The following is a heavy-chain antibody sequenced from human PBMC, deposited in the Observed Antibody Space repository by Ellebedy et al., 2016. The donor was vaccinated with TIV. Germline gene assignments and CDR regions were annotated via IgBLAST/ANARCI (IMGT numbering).Heavy chain of an antibody. J-gene: IGHJ3*01. CDR2: INGDGRTT. CDR3: ARVWGGVPVAGDVFDL. Sequence: GESLKISCAASGYSFSGYWMHWVRQAPGKGLVWVSRINGDGRTTTYADSVKGRFTISRDDAKKTLYLQMNSLRDEDTAVYYCARVWGGVPVAGDVFDLWGQGTMVIVSS. CDR1: GYSFSGYW. D-gene: IGHD6-19*01. V-gene: IGHV3-74*03.